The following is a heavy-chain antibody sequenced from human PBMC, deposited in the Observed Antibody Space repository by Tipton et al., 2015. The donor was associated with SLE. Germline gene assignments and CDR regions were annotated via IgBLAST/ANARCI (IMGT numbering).Heavy chain of an antibody. CDR1: GGSFSGYY. Sequence: TLSLTCAVYGGSFSGYYWSWIRQPPGKGLEWIGEINHSGSTNYNPSLKSRVTISVDTSKNPFSLKLSSVTAADTAVYYCARELRAGYFDYWGQGTLVTVSS. CDR3: ARELRAGYFDY. V-gene: IGHV4-34*01. D-gene: IGHD3-10*01. CDR2: INHSGST. J-gene: IGHJ4*02.